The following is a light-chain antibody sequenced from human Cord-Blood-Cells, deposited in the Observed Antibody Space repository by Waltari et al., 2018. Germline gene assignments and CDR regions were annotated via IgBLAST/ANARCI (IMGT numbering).Light chain of an antibody. V-gene: IGKV3-15*01. CDR2: GAS. J-gene: IGKJ1*01. CDR1: QSVSSN. Sequence: EIVMTRAPPTLPLSPGERATLPSRASQSVSSNIAWYQQKPGQAPMLRIYGASSRATCTPARLSCSGYGTECTVAISSLQSEVYAADHCQQDNRWWTFGHGTTVEMK. CDR3: QQDNRWWT.